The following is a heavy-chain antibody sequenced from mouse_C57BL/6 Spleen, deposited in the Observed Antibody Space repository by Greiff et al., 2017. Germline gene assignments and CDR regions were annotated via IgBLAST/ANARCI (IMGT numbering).Heavy chain of an antibody. CDR2: IHPNSGST. CDR1: GYTFTSYW. V-gene: IGHV1-64*01. CDR3: AREGGGIYAMDY. J-gene: IGHJ4*01. Sequence: QVQLQQPGAELVKPGASVKLSCKASGYTFTSYWMHWVKQRPGQGLEWIGMIHPNSGSTNYNEKFKSKATLTVDKSSSTAYMQLSSLTSEDSAVYYCAREGGGIYAMDYWGQGTSVTVSS.